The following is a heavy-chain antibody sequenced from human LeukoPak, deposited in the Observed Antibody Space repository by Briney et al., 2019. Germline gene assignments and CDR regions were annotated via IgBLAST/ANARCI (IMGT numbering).Heavy chain of an antibody. Sequence: GGSLRLSCAASGFTFTNYAMSWVRQAPGKGLEGVSTISTSGDNTYYADSVKGRFTISRDTSKNTLYLQMNSLRADDTAVYYCAKLTIEGNIVLAPWGQGTLVTVSS. CDR1: GFTFTNYA. CDR2: ISTSGDNT. CDR3: AKLTIEGNIVLAP. J-gene: IGHJ5*02. V-gene: IGHV3-23*01. D-gene: IGHD2-21*01.